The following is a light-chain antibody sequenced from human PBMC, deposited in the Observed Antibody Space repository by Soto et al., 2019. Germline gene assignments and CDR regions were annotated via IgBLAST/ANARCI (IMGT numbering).Light chain of an antibody. CDR1: QSVNNY. J-gene: IGKJ5*01. CDR2: HAS. Sequence: EIVLTQSPATLSLSPGERATLSCRASQSVNNYLAWYQQKPGQTPRLLIYHASDRAAGIPARFSGSGSGTAFTLTISSLEPEDVAVYYCQQRSNWPRITFGQGTRLEVK. V-gene: IGKV3-11*01. CDR3: QQRSNWPRIT.